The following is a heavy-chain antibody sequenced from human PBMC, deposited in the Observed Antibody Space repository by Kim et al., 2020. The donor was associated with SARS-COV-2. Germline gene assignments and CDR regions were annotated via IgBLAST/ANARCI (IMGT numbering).Heavy chain of an antibody. Sequence: SETLSLTCAVYGGSFSGYYWSWIRQPPGKGLEWIGEINHSGSTNYNPSLKSRVTISVDTSKNQFPLKLSSVTAADTAVYYCARGGGATLFYYYYGMDVWGQGTTVTVSS. V-gene: IGHV4-34*01. D-gene: IGHD1-26*01. CDR3: ARGGGATLFYYYYGMDV. CDR2: INHSGST. J-gene: IGHJ6*02. CDR1: GGSFSGYY.